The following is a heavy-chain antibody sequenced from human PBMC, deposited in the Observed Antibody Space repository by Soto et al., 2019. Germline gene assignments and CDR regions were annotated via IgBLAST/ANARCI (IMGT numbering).Heavy chain of an antibody. CDR2: IHFSGTT. CDR1: GGSMRNYF. CDR3: AAGEASSRNLAPYYLDF. Sequence: ETLSLTCTVSGGSMRNYFWTWIRQPPGKGLEWIGYIHFSGTTSFFPSYNPSLRSRVTISEDTSKDQFSLKLLSVTTADTAVYFCAAGEASSRNLAPYYLDFWGQGTLVTVSS. V-gene: IGHV4-59*01. D-gene: IGHD6-13*01. J-gene: IGHJ4*02.